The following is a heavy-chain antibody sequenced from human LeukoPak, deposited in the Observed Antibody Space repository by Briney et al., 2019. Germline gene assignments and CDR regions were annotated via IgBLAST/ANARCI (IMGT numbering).Heavy chain of an antibody. J-gene: IGHJ3*02. CDR2: IYYSGST. V-gene: IGHV4-39*01. D-gene: IGHD3-22*01. Sequence: SKTLSLTCTVSGGSISSSSYYWGWIRQPPGKGLEWIGSIYYSGSTYYNPSLKSRVTISVDTSKNQFSLKLSSVTAADTAVYYCARAAGLNYDRPRAAFDSWGQGTMVTGSS. CDR3: ARAAGLNYDRPRAAFDS. CDR1: GGSISSSSYY.